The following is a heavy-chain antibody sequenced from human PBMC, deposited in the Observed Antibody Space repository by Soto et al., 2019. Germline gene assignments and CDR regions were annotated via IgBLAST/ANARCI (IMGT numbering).Heavy chain of an antibody. V-gene: IGHV3-23*01. CDR2: ISASGVTT. CDR3: AMGGVYRFDA. CDR1: GFTFSSYA. J-gene: IGHJ4*02. Sequence: GGSLRLSCAASGFTFSSYAMSWVRQAPGKGLEWVSSISASGVTTYSADSVKGRFTISRDNSKNTLYLQMNSLRAEDTAVYYCAMGGVYRFDAWGQGTLVTVSS. D-gene: IGHD1-26*01.